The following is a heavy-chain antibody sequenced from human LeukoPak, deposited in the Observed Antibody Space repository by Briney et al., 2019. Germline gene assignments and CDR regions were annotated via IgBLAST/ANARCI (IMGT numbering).Heavy chain of an antibody. CDR1: GGSFSGYY. CDR2: INQSGST. D-gene: IGHD5-18*01. Sequence: SETLSLTCAVYGGSFSGYYWSWIPQPPGKGLEWIGEINQSGSTNYNPSLKSRVTMSVDTSKNQFSLNLSSVTAADTAVYYCARGIAGYNFGFDYWGQGALVTVSS. CDR3: ARGIAGYNFGFDY. J-gene: IGHJ4*02. V-gene: IGHV4-34*01.